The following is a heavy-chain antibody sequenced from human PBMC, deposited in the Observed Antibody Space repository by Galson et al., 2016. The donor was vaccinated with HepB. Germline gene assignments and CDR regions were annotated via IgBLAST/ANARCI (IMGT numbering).Heavy chain of an antibody. CDR1: GFTFSNYV. CDR2: ISGSGSST. J-gene: IGHJ6*03. D-gene: IGHD2-2*01. V-gene: IGHV3-23*01. CDR3: AKDLSCSGPSCYAYDVFSNNYYYMDV. Sequence: SLRLSCAASGFTFSNYVMSWVRQAPGEGLEWVSVISGSGSSTYNAESVKGRFTISRDNSKNTLHLQMNSLRVEDTAVYYCAKDLSCSGPSCYAYDVFSNNYYYMDVWGKGTTVTVSS.